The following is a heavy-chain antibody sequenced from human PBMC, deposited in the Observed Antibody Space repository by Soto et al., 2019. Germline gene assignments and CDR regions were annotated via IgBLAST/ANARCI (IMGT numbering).Heavy chain of an antibody. D-gene: IGHD6-19*01. Sequence: SETLSLTCAVSGGSISSGGYSWSWIRQPPGKGLEWIGYIYHSGSTYYNPSLKSRVTISVDRSKNQFSLKLSSVTAAGTAVYYCAREQQWLVDYWGQGTLVTAPQ. CDR3: AREQQWLVDY. CDR1: GGSISSGGYS. CDR2: IYHSGST. V-gene: IGHV4-30-2*01. J-gene: IGHJ4*02.